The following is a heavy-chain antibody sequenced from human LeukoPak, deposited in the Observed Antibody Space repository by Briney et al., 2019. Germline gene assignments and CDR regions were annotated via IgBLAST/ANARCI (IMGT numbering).Heavy chain of an antibody. CDR3: ASEATAS. J-gene: IGHJ5*02. CDR2: IYTSGST. CDR1: GGSISSGSYY. Sequence: SETLSLTCTVSGGSISSGSYYWSWIRQPAGKGLEWIGRIYTSGSTNYNPSLKSRVTISVDTSKNQFSLKLSSVTAADTAVNYCASEATASWGQGTLVTVSS. V-gene: IGHV4-61*02. D-gene: IGHD5-24*01.